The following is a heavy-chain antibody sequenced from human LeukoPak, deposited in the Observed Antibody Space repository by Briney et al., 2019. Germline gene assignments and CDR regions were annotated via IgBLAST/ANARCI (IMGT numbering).Heavy chain of an antibody. D-gene: IGHD3-3*01. CDR3: ARDRDHYDFWSGPFDP. CDR1: GGSISSYY. CDR2: IYYSGST. Sequence: SETLSLTCTVSGGSISSYYWSWIRQPPGKGLEWIGYIYYSGSTNYNPSLKSRVTISVDTSKNQFSLKLSSVTAADTAVYYCARDRDHYDFWSGPFDPWGQGTLVTVSS. V-gene: IGHV4-59*01. J-gene: IGHJ5*02.